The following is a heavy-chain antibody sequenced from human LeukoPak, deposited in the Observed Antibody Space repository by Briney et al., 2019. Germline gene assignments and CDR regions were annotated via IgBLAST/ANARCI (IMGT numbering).Heavy chain of an antibody. CDR2: ISGSGGST. V-gene: IGHV3-23*01. J-gene: IGHJ6*03. Sequence: GGSLRLSCAASGFTFSSYAMSWVRQAPGKGLEWVSAISGSGGSTYYADSVKGRFTISRDNSKNTLYLQINILRAEDTAVYYRASHGKQQLSRYYHMDVWGKGTTVTVSS. D-gene: IGHD6-13*01. CDR3: ASHGKQQLSRYYHMDV. CDR1: GFTFSSYA.